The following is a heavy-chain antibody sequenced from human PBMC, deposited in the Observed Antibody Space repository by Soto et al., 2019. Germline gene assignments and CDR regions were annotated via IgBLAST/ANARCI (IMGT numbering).Heavy chain of an antibody. CDR2: IYYSGST. V-gene: IGHV4-31*03. D-gene: IGHD6-13*01. CDR1: GGSISSGGYY. Sequence: QVQLQESGPGLVKPSQTLSLTCIVSGGSISSGGYYWSWIRQHPGKGLEWIGYIYYSGSTYYNPSLKSRVTISLDTSKNQFSLKLSSVTAADTAVYYCARSSAAAGSPSFQHWGQGTLVTVSS. CDR3: ARSSAAAGSPSFQH. J-gene: IGHJ1*01.